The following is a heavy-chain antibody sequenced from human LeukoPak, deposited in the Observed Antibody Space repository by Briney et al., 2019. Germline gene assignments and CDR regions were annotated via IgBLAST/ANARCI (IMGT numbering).Heavy chain of an antibody. CDR3: ARVGASSSWYRAPYYYYMDV. V-gene: IGHV1-69*06. CDR1: EGTFSSYA. Sequence: ASVKVSCKASEGTFSSYAISWVRQAPGQGLEWMGGIIPIFGTANYAQKFQGRVTITADKSTSTAYMELSSLRSEDTAVYYCARVGASSSWYRAPYYYYMDVWGKGTTVTVSS. CDR2: IIPIFGTA. D-gene: IGHD6-13*01. J-gene: IGHJ6*03.